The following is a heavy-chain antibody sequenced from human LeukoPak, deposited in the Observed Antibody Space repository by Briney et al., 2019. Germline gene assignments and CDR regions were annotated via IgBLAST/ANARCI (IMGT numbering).Heavy chain of an antibody. J-gene: IGHJ5*02. V-gene: IGHV1-46*01. CDR1: GYSCTSYY. CDR3: ARDNSVGETAWWFDP. Sequence: GASVKVSGKASGYSCTSYYMHWVRQAPGQGLEWMGFINPSGSSAAYAQNFQGRLTMTRDMFTSTDYMELTSLTSDDTAVYYCARDNSVGETAWWFDPWGQGNLVTVSS. CDR2: INPSGSSA. D-gene: IGHD1-26*01.